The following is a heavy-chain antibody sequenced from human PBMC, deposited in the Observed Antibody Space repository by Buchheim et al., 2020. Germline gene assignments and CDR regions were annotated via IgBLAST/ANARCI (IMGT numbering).Heavy chain of an antibody. D-gene: IGHD3-3*01. J-gene: IGHJ4*02. CDR3: AKALRLAAFDY. CDR2: ISYDGSNK. Sequence: QVQLVESGGGVVQPGRSLRLSCAASGFTFSSYGMHRVRQAPGKGLEWVAVISYDGSNKYYADSVKGRFTISRDNSKNTLYLQMNSLRAEDTAVYYCAKALRLAAFDYWGQGTL. CDR1: GFTFSSYG. V-gene: IGHV3-30*18.